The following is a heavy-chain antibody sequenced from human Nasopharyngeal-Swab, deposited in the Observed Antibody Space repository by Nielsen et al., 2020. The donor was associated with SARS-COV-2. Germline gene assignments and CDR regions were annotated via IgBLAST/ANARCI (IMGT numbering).Heavy chain of an antibody. CDR1: GGSISSYY. CDR3: ARGVVGGLVDS. V-gene: IGHV4-59*08. D-gene: IGHD1-26*01. CDR2: IYYSGST. Sequence: SETLSLTCTVSGGSISSYYWSWIRQPPGKGLEWIGYIYYSGSTNYNPSLKSRVTISVDTSKNQFSLKLSSVTAADTAVYYCARGVVGGLVDSWGQGTLVTVSS. J-gene: IGHJ4*02.